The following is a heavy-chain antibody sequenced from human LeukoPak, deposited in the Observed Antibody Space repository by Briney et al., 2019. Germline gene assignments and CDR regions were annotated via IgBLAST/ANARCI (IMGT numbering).Heavy chain of an antibody. J-gene: IGHJ4*02. CDR3: ARDAYSSGYFDY. V-gene: IGHV3-30*02. Sequence: GGSLRLSCAASGFIFSDYGMHWVRRAPGKGLEWVAFIRYDGSSIYYADSVKGRFTISRDNSKNTLYLQMNSLRAEDTAVYYCARDAYSSGYFDYWGQGTLVTVSS. D-gene: IGHD6-19*01. CDR1: GFIFSDYG. CDR2: IRYDGSSI.